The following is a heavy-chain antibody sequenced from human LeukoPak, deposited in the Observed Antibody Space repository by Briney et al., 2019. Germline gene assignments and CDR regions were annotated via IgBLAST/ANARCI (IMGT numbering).Heavy chain of an antibody. V-gene: IGHV4-59*01. J-gene: IGHJ4*02. Sequence: SETLSLTCTVSSDSIGTYFWLWIRQSPGKGLEWMGYIYDSGTTAYNPSLKRRVTMSVDRSTNQFSLKLSSVTAADTAVYYCARGSGSATPFPFDYWGQGTLVTVSS. CDR2: IYDSGTT. D-gene: IGHD1-26*01. CDR1: SDSIGTYF. CDR3: ARGSGSATPFPFDY.